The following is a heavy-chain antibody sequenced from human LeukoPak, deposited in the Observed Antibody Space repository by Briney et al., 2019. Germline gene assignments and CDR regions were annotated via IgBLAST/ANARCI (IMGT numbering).Heavy chain of an antibody. D-gene: IGHD3-3*01. Sequence: SETLSLTCAVYGGSFSGYYWSWIRQPPGKGLEWIGGINHSGSTNYNPSLKSRVTISVDTSKNQFSLKLSSVTAADTAVYYCARGPLFDDFWSGYSTPHFDYWGQGTLVTVSS. CDR1: GGSFSGYY. J-gene: IGHJ4*02. CDR3: ARGPLFDDFWSGYSTPHFDY. CDR2: INHSGST. V-gene: IGHV4-34*01.